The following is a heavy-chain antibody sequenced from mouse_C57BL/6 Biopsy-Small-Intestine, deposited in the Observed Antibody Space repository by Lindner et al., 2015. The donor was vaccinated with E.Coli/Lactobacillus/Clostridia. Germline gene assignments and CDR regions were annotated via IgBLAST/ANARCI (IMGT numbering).Heavy chain of an antibody. J-gene: IGHJ3*02. CDR1: GYAFSTYW. CDR2: IYPGDGDT. CDR3: INWDVAGY. Sequence: VQLQESGAELVKPGASVKISCKASGYAFSTYWMNWVKQRPGKGLEWIGQIYPGDGDTNYNGNFKGKATLAADKSSSTAYMQLSSLTSEDSAVYFCINWDVAGYWGQGTLVTVST. D-gene: IGHD4-1*01. V-gene: IGHV1-80*01.